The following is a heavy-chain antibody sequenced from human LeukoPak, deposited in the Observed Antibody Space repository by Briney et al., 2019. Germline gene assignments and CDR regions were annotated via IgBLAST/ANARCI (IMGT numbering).Heavy chain of an antibody. CDR1: GFSLSTSGVG. V-gene: IGHV2-5*01. CDR3: AHLDYYDSSGYYSNLHNWFDP. CDR2: IYWNDDK. D-gene: IGHD3-22*01. Sequence: SGPTLVNPTQTLTLTCTFSGFSLSTSGVGVGWIRQPPGKALEWLALIYWNDDKRYSPSLKSRLTITKDTSKNQVVLTMTNMGPVDTATYYCAHLDYYDSSGYYSNLHNWFDPWGQGTLVTVSS. J-gene: IGHJ5*02.